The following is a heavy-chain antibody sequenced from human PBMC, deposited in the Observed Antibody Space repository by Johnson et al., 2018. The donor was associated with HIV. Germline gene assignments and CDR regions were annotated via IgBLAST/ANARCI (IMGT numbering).Heavy chain of an antibody. D-gene: IGHD1-7*01. V-gene: IGHV3-66*01. J-gene: IGHJ3*02. CDR1: GFTVSSNY. Sequence: VQLVESGGGLVQPGGSLRLSCAGSGFTVSSNYMSWVRQAPGKGLEWVSVIYSGGSTYYADSVKGRFTISRDNSKNTVYLQMNSLRAEDTAVYYCARECSSTRWNYGFDIWGQGTMVTVSS. CDR3: ARECSSTRWNYGFDI. CDR2: IYSGGST.